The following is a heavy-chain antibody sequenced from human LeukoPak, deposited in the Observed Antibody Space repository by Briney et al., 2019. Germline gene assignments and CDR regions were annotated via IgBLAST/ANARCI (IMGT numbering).Heavy chain of an antibody. CDR1: GYTFTSYA. D-gene: IGHD3-22*01. Sequence: ATLKVSCKASGYTFTSYAMHWVRQAPGQRLEWMGWINAGNDNTKYSQKFQGRVTITRDTSASTAYMELSSLRSEDTAVYYCAREGGYYYDSGGYYYPIHAFDIWGQGTMVTVSS. V-gene: IGHV1-3*01. CDR2: INAGNDNT. J-gene: IGHJ3*02. CDR3: AREGGYYYDSGGYYYPIHAFDI.